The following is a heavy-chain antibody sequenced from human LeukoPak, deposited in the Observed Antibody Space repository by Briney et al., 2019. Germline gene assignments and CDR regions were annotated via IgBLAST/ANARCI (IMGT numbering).Heavy chain of an antibody. V-gene: IGHV4-59*08. CDR1: DDSISSHY. Sequence: SETLSLTCTVSDDSISSHYWNWIRQPPGKGLEWIGYIYYSRSANYNPSLKSRVTISLDTSKNQFSLRLNSVTAADTAVYFCARSGLCSGGSCYATGSFDYWGQGTLVTVSS. CDR3: ARSGLCSGGSCYATGSFDY. CDR2: IYYSRSA. J-gene: IGHJ4*02. D-gene: IGHD2-15*01.